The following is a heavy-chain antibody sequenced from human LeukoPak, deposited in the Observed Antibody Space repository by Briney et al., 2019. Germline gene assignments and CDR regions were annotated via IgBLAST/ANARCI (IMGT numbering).Heavy chain of an antibody. V-gene: IGHV4-39*06. CDR1: GGSISSSDHY. D-gene: IGHD1-14*01. CDR2: IYYNGDT. CDR3: ARARPGFYMDV. Sequence: PSETLSLTCTVSGGSISSSDHYWGWIRQPPGKGLEWIGSIYYNGDTYYSPSLKSRVTISVDTSRNQFALKLSSVTAADTAVYYCARARPGFYMDVWGKGTTVTVSS. J-gene: IGHJ6*03.